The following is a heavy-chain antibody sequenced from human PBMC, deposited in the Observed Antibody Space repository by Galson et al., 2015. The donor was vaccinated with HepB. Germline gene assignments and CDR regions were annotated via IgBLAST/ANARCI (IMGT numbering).Heavy chain of an antibody. CDR2: ISYDGSNK. CDR1: GFTFSSYG. V-gene: IGHV3-30*18. J-gene: IGHJ4*02. D-gene: IGHD6-13*01. CDR3: AKDGNLGSSSWSNHFDY. Sequence: SLRLSCAASGFTFSSYGMHWVRQAPGKGLEWVAVISYDGSNKYYADSVKGRFTISRDNSKNTLYLQMNSLRAEDTAVYYCAKDGNLGSSSWSNHFDYWGQGTLVTVSS.